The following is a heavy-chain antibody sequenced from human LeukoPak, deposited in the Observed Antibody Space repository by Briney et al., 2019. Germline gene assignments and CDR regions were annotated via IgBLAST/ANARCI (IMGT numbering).Heavy chain of an antibody. D-gene: IGHD3-9*01. CDR1: GFTFSSSA. V-gene: IGHV1-58*02. Sequence: SVKVSCKAFGFTFSSSAMQWVRQARGQCLEWMGWIVVGSGNTNYAQKFQERVTITRDMSTSTAYMELSSLRSEDTAVYYCAAGRYFDLVDYWGQGTLVTVSS. CDR3: AAGRYFDLVDY. CDR2: IVVGSGNT. J-gene: IGHJ4*02.